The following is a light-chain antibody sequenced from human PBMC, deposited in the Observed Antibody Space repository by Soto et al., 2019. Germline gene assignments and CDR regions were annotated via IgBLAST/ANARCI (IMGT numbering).Light chain of an antibody. Sequence: DIQMTQSPSTLSASVGDRVTITCRASQSISSWLAWYQQKPGKAPNLLIYKASSFESGVPSTCSASGSGTEFALTISCLQPDDFATYYCQQYSSYPYTFGQGTKLEIK. J-gene: IGKJ2*01. CDR3: QQYSSYPYT. CDR2: KAS. V-gene: IGKV1-5*03. CDR1: QSISSW.